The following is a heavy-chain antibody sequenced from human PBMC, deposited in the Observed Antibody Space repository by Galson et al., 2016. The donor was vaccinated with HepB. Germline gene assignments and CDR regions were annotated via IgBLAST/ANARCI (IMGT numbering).Heavy chain of an antibody. Sequence: SLRLSCAASGFIFSSYWMSWVRQAPGKGLEWVATIKQDGTEKYYVDSVKGRFTISRDNAKNSLSLQMDSLRAEDTAVYYCATSDKQIWSNHPFDSWGQGTRVTVSS. CDR2: IKQDGTEK. V-gene: IGHV3-7*03. J-gene: IGHJ4*02. CDR1: GFIFSSYW. D-gene: IGHD1-14*01. CDR3: ATSDKQIWSNHPFDS.